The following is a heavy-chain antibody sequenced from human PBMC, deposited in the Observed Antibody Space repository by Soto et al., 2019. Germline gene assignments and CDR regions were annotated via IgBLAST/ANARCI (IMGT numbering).Heavy chain of an antibody. J-gene: IGHJ5*02. Sequence: VQLQESGPGLVKPSETLSLTCTVSGGSVNSYYWSWIRQPPGKGLEWIGYMYYRGTTKYNPSLPSRVTLSVATSKNQFSLKLSSVTAADTAVYYCATTGGYSFGDMGVDPWGQGTLVTVSS. CDR3: ATTGGYSFGDMGVDP. V-gene: IGHV4-59*02. CDR1: GGSVNSYY. D-gene: IGHD5-18*01. CDR2: MYYRGTT.